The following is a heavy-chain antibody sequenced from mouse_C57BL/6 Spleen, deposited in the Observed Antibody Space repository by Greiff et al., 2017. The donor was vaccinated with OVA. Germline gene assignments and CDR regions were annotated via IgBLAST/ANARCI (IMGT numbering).Heavy chain of an antibody. CDR1: GYAFSSYW. CDR3: ARANYYGSSYEYFDV. D-gene: IGHD1-1*01. V-gene: IGHV1-80*01. Sequence: LVESGAELVKPGASVKISCKASGYAFSSYWMNWVKQRPGKGLEWIGQIFPGDGDTNYNGKFKGKATLTADKSSSTAYMQLSSLTSEDSAVYFCARANYYGSSYEYFDVWGTGTTVTVSS. CDR2: IFPGDGDT. J-gene: IGHJ1*03.